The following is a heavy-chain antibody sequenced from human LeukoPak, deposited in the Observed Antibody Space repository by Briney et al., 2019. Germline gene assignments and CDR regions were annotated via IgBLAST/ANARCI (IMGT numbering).Heavy chain of an antibody. D-gene: IGHD3-10*01. J-gene: IGHJ5*02. CDR1: GGSISSSSYY. CDR3: ARDGVTMIRGVLLS. Sequence: KASETLSLTCTVSGGSISSSSYYWGWIRQPPGKGLEWIGSTLYSGSTYYNPSLKSRVTISVDRSKNQFSLKLSSVTAADTAVYYCARDGVTMIRGVLLSWGQGTLVTVSS. CDR2: TLYSGST. V-gene: IGHV4-39*07.